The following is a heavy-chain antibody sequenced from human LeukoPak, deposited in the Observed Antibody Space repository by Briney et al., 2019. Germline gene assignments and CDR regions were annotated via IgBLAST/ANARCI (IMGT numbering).Heavy chain of an antibody. D-gene: IGHD6-13*01. CDR2: IRYDGSNK. CDR3: AKDPRIAAAGAYYFDY. Sequence: PGGSLRLSCAASGFTFSSYGMHWVRQAPGKGLEWVAFIRYDGSNKYYADSVKGRFTISRDNSKNTLYLQMNSLRAEDTAVYYCAKDPRIAAAGAYYFDYWGQGTLVTVSS. J-gene: IGHJ4*02. V-gene: IGHV3-30*02. CDR1: GFTFSSYG.